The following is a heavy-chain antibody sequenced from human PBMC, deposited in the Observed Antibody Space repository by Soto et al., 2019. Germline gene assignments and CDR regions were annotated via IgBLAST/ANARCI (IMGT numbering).Heavy chain of an antibody. D-gene: IGHD2-15*01. V-gene: IGHV4-59*01. J-gene: IGHJ5*02. CDR3: ARGRTRFDP. CDR1: AGSIRSYY. Sequence: PSETLSLTCTVSAGSIRSYYWSWIRQPPGKGLEWIGYSYYSGSTNYNPSLKSRVTISVDTSKNQFSLKLSSVTAAATAVYYCARGRTRFDPWGQGALVTVSS. CDR2: SYYSGST.